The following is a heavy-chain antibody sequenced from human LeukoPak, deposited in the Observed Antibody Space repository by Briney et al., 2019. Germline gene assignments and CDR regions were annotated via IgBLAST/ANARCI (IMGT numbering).Heavy chain of an antibody. Sequence: AGGSLRLSCAASGFTFSDYYMSWIRQAPGKGREWVSYITNSVSTIYYADSVKGRFTISRDNAKNSLYLQMNSLTGEDTAVYYCARGAYSKIDPWGQGTLVTVSS. J-gene: IGHJ5*02. CDR2: ITNSVSTI. D-gene: IGHD4-11*01. CDR1: GFTFSDYY. CDR3: ARGAYSKIDP. V-gene: IGHV3-11*04.